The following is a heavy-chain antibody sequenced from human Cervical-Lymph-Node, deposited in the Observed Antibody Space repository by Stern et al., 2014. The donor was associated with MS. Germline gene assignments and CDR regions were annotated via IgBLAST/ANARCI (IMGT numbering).Heavy chain of an antibody. J-gene: IGHJ4*02. CDR1: GFNFSIYN. Sequence: VQLVESGGDLVKPGGSLRLSCAASGFNFSIYNMNWVRQAPGKGLEWISSISSRRHTNYADSVRGRFTISRDNAKNSLFLQMNSLRAEDTAIYYCARDLRLDYWGQGILVTVSS. CDR3: ARDLRLDY. CDR2: ISSRRHT. V-gene: IGHV3-21*01.